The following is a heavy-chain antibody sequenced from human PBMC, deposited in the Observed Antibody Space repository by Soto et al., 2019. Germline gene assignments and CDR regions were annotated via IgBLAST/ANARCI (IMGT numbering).Heavy chain of an antibody. CDR1: AISFNTYG. J-gene: IGHJ5*02. Sequence: GESLRLSCAASAISFNTYGVTWVRQAPGKGLEWVSTVTVTGGSTYYADSVKGRFTISRDRSNYTVSLLLNSLRVEDTAIYYCAGHRSPEGWFDPWGQGTLVTVSS. V-gene: IGHV3-23*01. D-gene: IGHD3-10*01. CDR3: AGHRSPEGWFDP. CDR2: VTVTGGST.